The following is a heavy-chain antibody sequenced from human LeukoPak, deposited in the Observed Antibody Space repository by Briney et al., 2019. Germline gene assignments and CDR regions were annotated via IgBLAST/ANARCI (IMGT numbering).Heavy chain of an antibody. CDR3: ARGGFYDGSGTQGGTY. CDR2: IKQDGSEK. Sequence: GGSLTLSCAASGFTFSRYWMSWVRQAPGKGLEWVANIKQDGSEKYYVDSVKGRFTIPRDNAKTSLYLQMNSLRAEDTAVYYCARGGFYDGSGTQGGTYWGQGTLVTVSS. CDR1: GFTFSRYW. J-gene: IGHJ4*02. D-gene: IGHD3-10*01. V-gene: IGHV3-7*01.